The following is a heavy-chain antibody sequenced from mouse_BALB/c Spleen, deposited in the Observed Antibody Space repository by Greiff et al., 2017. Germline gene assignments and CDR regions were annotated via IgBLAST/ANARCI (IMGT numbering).Heavy chain of an antibody. Sequence: QVHVKQSGAELARPGASVKLSCKASGYTFTSYWMQWVKQRPGQGLEWIGYINPSTGYTEYNQKFKDKATLTADKSSSTAYMQLSSLTSEDSAVYYCARGGHSSGYSIDYWGQGTTLTVSS. V-gene: IGHV1-4*01. CDR3: ARGGHSSGYSIDY. CDR2: INPSTGYT. J-gene: IGHJ2*01. CDR1: GYTFTSYW. D-gene: IGHD3-1*01.